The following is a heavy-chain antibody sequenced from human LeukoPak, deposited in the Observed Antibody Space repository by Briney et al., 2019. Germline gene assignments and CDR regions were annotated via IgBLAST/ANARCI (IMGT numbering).Heavy chain of an antibody. J-gene: IGHJ3*02. Sequence: GGSLRLSCAASGFTFYSYSMNWVRQAPGKGLEWVSSISSGSNYICYADSVKGRFTISRDNAKNSLYLQMNSLRAEDTAVYYCARDRIIYGDYGDTFDIWGQGTMVTVSS. D-gene: IGHD4-17*01. V-gene: IGHV3-21*01. CDR2: ISSGSNYI. CDR1: GFTFYSYS. CDR3: ARDRIIYGDYGDTFDI.